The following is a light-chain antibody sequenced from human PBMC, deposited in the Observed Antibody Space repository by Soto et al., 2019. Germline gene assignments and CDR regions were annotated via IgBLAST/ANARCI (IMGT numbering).Light chain of an antibody. CDR3: SSFTTRTTVI. Sequence: QSALTQPASVSGSPGQSITISCTGTTSDIGGYNYVSWYQQHPGKAPKLIIYEVSNRPSGVSNRFSGSKSGNTASLTISGLQAEDESDYFCSSFTTRTTVIFGGGTKLTVL. J-gene: IGLJ2*01. V-gene: IGLV2-14*01. CDR2: EVS. CDR1: TSDIGGYNY.